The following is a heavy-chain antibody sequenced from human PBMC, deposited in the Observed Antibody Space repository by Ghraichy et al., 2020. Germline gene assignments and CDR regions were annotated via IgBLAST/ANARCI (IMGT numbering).Heavy chain of an antibody. V-gene: IGHV4-30-2*01. CDR2: IYHSGST. J-gene: IGHJ4*02. CDR1: GGSISSGGYS. Sequence: SETLSLTCAVSGGSISSGGYSWSWIRQPPGKGLEWIGYIYHSGSTYYNPSLKSRVTISVDRSKNQFSLKLSSVTAADTAVYYCARVGSSSGYWGQGTLVTVSS. CDR3: ARVGSSSGY. D-gene: IGHD6-6*01.